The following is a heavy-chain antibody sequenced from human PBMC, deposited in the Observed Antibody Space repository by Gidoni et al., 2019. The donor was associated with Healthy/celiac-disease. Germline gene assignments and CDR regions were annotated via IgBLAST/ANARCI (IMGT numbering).Heavy chain of an antibody. Sequence: QVQLVESGGGVVQPGRSLRPSCAASGFTFSSYGMHWVRPAPGKGLEWVAVISYDGSNKYYADSVKGRFTISRDNSKNPLYLQMNSLRAEDTAVYYCAKPAGYSSSYWFDPWGQGTLVTVSS. CDR3: AKPAGYSSSYWFDP. D-gene: IGHD6-6*01. CDR2: ISYDGSNK. CDR1: GFTFSSYG. V-gene: IGHV3-30*18. J-gene: IGHJ5*02.